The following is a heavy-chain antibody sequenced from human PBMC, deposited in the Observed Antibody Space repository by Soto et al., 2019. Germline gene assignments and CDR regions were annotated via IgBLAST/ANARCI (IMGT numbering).Heavy chain of an antibody. CDR2: ISGYNGNT. V-gene: IGHV1-18*01. CDR3: ARASGGGVGTTSY. CDR1: GYIFSNFG. J-gene: IGHJ4*02. Sequence: QVQLVQSGPVVKKPGASAKVSCKTSGYIFSNFGISWMRQVPGQGLEWMGWISGYNGNTNYAQKFQDRVTLTTDTSTNTAYMELRSLRSDDTAVYYCARASGGGVGTTSYWGQGTLVTVSS. D-gene: IGHD1-26*01.